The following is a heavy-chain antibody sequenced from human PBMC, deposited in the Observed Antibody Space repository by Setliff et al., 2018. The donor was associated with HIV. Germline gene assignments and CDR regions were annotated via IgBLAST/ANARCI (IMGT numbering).Heavy chain of an antibody. Sequence: ASVKVSCKASGYTFTSYAMHWARQAPGQRLEWMGWIHAGNGYTKYSQKFQGRVTFTRDTSASAAYMDLSSLRSEDTAVYYCARIWGIPPLYYFDYWGQGTLVTSPQ. CDR1: GYTFTSYA. J-gene: IGHJ4*02. V-gene: IGHV1-3*01. D-gene: IGHD3-16*01. CDR2: IHAGNGYT. CDR3: ARIWGIPPLYYFDY.